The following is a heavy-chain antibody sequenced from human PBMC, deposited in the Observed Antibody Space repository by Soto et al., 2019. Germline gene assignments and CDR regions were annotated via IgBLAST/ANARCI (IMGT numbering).Heavy chain of an antibody. V-gene: IGHV4-34*01. CDR1: GGSFSGYH. CDR2: INRGGST. D-gene: IGHD6-19*01. Sequence: QVQLQQWGAGLLKPSETLSLTCAVYGGSFSGYHWSWIRQPPGKGLEWIGEINRGGSTYYNPSLKSRVTMSVDTSKNQFSVKLSSVTASDTAVYYFASRFLYSSGYLGFDPWGQGTLVTVSS. CDR3: ASRFLYSSGYLGFDP. J-gene: IGHJ5*02.